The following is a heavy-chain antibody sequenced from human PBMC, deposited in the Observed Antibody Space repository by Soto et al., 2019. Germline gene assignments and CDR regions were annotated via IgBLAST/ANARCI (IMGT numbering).Heavy chain of an antibody. CDR2: TYYSGST. CDR1: GGSISSYF. CDR3: ARVEYKYYSLGMDV. D-gene: IGHD1-1*01. J-gene: IGHJ6*01. Sequence: QVQLQESGPGLVKPSETLSLTCTVSGGSISSYFWSWIRQPPGKGLEWIGYTYYSGSTIYNPSLKSRVSISVDAAKTQVSLKLSSETAADTAVYYWARVEYKYYSLGMDVWGQGTTVTVSS. V-gene: IGHV4-59*01.